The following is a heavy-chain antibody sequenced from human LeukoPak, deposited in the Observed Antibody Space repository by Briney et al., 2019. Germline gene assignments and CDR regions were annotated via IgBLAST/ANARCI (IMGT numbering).Heavy chain of an antibody. Sequence: GGSLRLSCAASGFTFSSYAMSWVRQAPGKGLAWVSAISGSGGSTYYADSVKGRFTISRDNSKNTLYLQMNSLRAEDTAVYYCAGQNYYDSSGYLFWGQGTLVTVSS. CDR2: ISGSGGST. V-gene: IGHV3-23*01. J-gene: IGHJ4*02. D-gene: IGHD3-22*01. CDR3: AGQNYYDSSGYLF. CDR1: GFTFSSYA.